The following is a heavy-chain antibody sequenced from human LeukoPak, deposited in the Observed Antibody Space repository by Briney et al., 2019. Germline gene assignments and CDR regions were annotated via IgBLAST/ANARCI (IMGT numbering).Heavy chain of an antibody. D-gene: IGHD2-21*02. V-gene: IGHV4-59*01. CDR1: GGSISSYY. J-gene: IGHJ4*02. Sequence: PSETLSLTCPVSGGSISSYYWSWIRQPPGKGLEWIGYIYYSGSTNYNPSLKSRVTISVDTSKNQFSLKLSSVTAADTAVYYCARASYAYCGGDCYFYWGQGTLVTVSS. CDR3: ARASYAYCGGDCYFY. CDR2: IYYSGST.